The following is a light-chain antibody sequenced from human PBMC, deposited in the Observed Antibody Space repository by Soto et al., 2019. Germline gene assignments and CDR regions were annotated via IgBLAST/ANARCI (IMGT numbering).Light chain of an antibody. CDR1: QNIKNW. Sequence: DIQMTQSPSTLSASVGDRVTITCRASQNIKNWLAWYQQRPGQAPKLLISEGSSLESGVPSTFSGSASGTEFTLTISSLQPGDFATYYCQQYNSFPWTFGQGTRVEVK. V-gene: IGKV1-5*01. J-gene: IGKJ1*01. CDR2: EGS. CDR3: QQYNSFPWT.